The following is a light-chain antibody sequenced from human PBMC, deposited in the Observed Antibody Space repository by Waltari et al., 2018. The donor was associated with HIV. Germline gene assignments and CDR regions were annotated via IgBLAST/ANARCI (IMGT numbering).Light chain of an antibody. CDR2: DAS. Sequence: EIVLTQSPATLSLSPGERATLSCRASQSVSSYLAWYKQKPGRAPRLLIYDASNSATGIPARFSGSGSGTDFTLTISSLEPEDFAVYYCQQRSNWPLTFGGGTKVEIK. CDR1: QSVSSY. J-gene: IGKJ4*01. V-gene: IGKV3-11*01. CDR3: QQRSNWPLT.